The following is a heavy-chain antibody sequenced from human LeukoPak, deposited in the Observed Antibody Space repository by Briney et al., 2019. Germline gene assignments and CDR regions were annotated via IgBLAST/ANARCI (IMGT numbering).Heavy chain of an antibody. D-gene: IGHD3-9*01. V-gene: IGHV1-69*13. CDR2: IIPIFGTA. Sequence: ASVKVSCKASGGTFSSYAISWVRQAPGQGLEWMGGIIPIFGTANYAQKFQGRVTITADESTSTAYMVLSSLRSEDTAVYYCASSIYDILTGYYPHYYYYYGMDVWGKGTTVTVSS. J-gene: IGHJ6*04. CDR1: GGTFSSYA. CDR3: ASSIYDILTGYYPHYYYYYGMDV.